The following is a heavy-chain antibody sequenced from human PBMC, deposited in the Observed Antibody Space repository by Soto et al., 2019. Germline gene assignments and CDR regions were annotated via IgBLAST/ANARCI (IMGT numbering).Heavy chain of an antibody. D-gene: IGHD4-4*01. J-gene: IGHJ4*02. Sequence: EVQLLESGGGLVRPGGSLRLSCAASGFTFSNYAMNWVRQAPGKGLEWVSAISGSAVYTHYTDSVKGRFTISRDNSKNTLYLEMKSLRAEDTAVYYCAKGPSSTVTTVLYYSDYWGQGTLVTASS. CDR2: ISGSAVYT. V-gene: IGHV3-23*01. CDR3: AKGPSSTVTTVLYYSDY. CDR1: GFTFSNYA.